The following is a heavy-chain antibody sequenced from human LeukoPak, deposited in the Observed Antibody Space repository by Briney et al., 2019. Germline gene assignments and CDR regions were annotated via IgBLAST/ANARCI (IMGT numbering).Heavy chain of an antibody. Sequence: SVKVSCKASGGTFSSYAISWVRQAPGQGLGWMGRIIPILGIANYAQKFQGRVTITADKSTSTAYMELSSLRSEDTAVYYCARMTTAAGTQIFDNWGQGTLVTVSS. D-gene: IGHD6-13*01. V-gene: IGHV1-69*04. J-gene: IGHJ4*02. CDR2: IIPILGIA. CDR1: GGTFSSYA. CDR3: ARMTTAAGTQIFDN.